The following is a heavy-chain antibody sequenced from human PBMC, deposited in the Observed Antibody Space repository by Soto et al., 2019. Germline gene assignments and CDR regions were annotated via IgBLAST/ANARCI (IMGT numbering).Heavy chain of an antibody. V-gene: IGHV3-48*02. CDR3: AARRHYDTLPGYYRFDY. Sequence: GRSLRLSCVVSEFTFNTYTMNWVRQAPGKGLEWLSFINSRSTTIYYADSVKGRLTVSRDNAKSSLYLQMNSLRDEDTAVYSCAARRHYDTLPGYYRFDYWGQGSLVTGSS. CDR2: INSRSTTI. D-gene: IGHD3-9*01. CDR1: EFTFNTYT. J-gene: IGHJ4*02.